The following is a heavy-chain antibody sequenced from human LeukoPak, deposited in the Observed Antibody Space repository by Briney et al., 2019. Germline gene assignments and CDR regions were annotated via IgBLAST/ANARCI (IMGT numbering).Heavy chain of an antibody. CDR1: GGSFSGYY. Sequence: SETLSLTCAVYGGSFSGYYWSWIRQPPGKGLEWIGEINHSGSTNYNPSLKSRVTISVDTSKNQFSLKLSSVTAADTAVYYCAGAKRIAVAGHFDYWGQGTLVTVSS. V-gene: IGHV4-34*01. J-gene: IGHJ4*02. CDR3: AGAKRIAVAGHFDY. D-gene: IGHD6-19*01. CDR2: INHSGST.